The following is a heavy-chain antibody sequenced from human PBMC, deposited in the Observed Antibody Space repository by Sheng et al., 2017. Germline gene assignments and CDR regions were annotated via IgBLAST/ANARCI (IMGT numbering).Heavy chain of an antibody. CDR2: IIPILGIA. J-gene: IGHJ5*02. Sequence: QVQLVQSGAEVKKPGSSVKVSCKASGGTFSSYAISWVRQAPGQGLEWMGGIIPILGIANYAQKFQGRVTITADKSTSTAYMELSSLRSEDTAVYYCARGTGLVEELRWGFECWFDPWGQGTLVTVSS. D-gene: IGHD1-7*01. V-gene: IGHV1-69*04. CDR3: ARGTGLVEELRWGFECWFDP. CDR1: GGTFSSYA.